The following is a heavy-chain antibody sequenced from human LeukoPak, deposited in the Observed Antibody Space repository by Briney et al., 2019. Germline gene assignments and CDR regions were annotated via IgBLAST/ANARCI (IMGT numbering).Heavy chain of an antibody. CDR1: GGSISRYY. CDR3: ARAPGAALD. J-gene: IGHJ4*02. Sequence: SETLSLTCTVSGGSISRYYWSWIRQPPGKGLEWIGEINHRGSTNYNPSLKSRVTVSLDTSKNQFSLKLSSVTAADTAVYYCARAPGAALDWGQGTLVTVSS. CDR2: INHRGST. V-gene: IGHV4-34*01. D-gene: IGHD2-15*01.